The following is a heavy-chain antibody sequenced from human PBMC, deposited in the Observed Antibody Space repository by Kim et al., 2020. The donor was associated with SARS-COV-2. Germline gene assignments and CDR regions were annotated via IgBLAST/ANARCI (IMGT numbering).Heavy chain of an antibody. Sequence: RKSRVTIAVDTSKNQCSLKLSSVTAADTAVYYCARGRITIFGVVTEFDYWGQGTLVTVSS. J-gene: IGHJ4*02. D-gene: IGHD3-3*01. CDR3: ARGRITIFGVVTEFDY. V-gene: IGHV4-31*02.